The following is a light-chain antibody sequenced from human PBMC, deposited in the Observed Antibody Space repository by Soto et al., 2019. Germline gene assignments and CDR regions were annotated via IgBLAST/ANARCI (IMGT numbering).Light chain of an antibody. Sequence: EIVMTQSPAALSVSPGERATLSCRTSQSVSSNLAWYQQKPGQAPRLLIYSASTRATGIPARFSGSGSGTEFTLTISSLQSEDFAVYYCQQYNNWPPITFGQGTRLEIK. CDR1: QSVSSN. CDR3: QQYNNWPPIT. CDR2: SAS. V-gene: IGKV3-15*01. J-gene: IGKJ5*01.